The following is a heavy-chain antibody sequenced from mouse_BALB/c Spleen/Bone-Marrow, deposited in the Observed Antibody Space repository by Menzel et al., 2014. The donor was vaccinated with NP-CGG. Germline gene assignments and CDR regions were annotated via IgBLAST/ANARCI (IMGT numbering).Heavy chain of an antibody. J-gene: IGHJ2*01. CDR3: ARTYYGNYVNY. CDR1: GFTFSSYG. CDR2: ISSGGSYT. Sequence: EVKLVESGGDLVKPGGSLKLSCAASGFTFSSYGMSWVRQTPDKRLEWVATISSGGSYTYYPDSVKGRFTISRDNAKNTLYLQMSSLKSEDTAMYYCARTYYGNYVNYWGQGTTLTVSS. V-gene: IGHV5-6*02. D-gene: IGHD2-10*01.